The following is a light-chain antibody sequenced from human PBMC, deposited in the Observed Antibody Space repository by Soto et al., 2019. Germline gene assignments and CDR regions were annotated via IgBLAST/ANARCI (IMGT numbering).Light chain of an antibody. CDR1: QSITNY. CDR3: QQSDDTPLT. CDR2: AAS. V-gene: IGKV1-39*01. Sequence: DIQITQSPSSLSASVGDRVTITCRASQSITNYLNWYQQKPGKAPKLLIFAASSLQSGVPSRFSGSGSGTDFTLTISSLHPEDLASYYCQQSDDTPLTFGQGTKVDIK. J-gene: IGKJ2*01.